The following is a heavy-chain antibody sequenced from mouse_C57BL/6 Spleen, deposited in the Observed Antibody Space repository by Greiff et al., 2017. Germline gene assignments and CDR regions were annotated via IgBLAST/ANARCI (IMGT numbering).Heavy chain of an antibody. J-gene: IGHJ2*01. CDR3: ARGLYDGYDY. CDR1: GYTFTDYY. Sequence: EVQLQESGPVLVKPGASVKMSCKASGYTFTDYYMNWVKQSHGKSLEWIGVINPYNGGTSYNQKFKGKATLTVDKSSSTAYMELNSLTSEDSAVYYCARGLYDGYDYWGQGTTLTVSS. D-gene: IGHD2-3*01. V-gene: IGHV1-19*01. CDR2: INPYNGGT.